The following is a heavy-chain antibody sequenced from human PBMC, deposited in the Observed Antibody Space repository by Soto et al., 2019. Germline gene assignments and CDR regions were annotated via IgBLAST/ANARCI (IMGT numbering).Heavy chain of an antibody. J-gene: IGHJ6*02. D-gene: IGHD1-20*01. CDR3: PVGIYYYGWDG. CDR2: ISSRGDST. V-gene: IGHV3-23*01. CDR1: GFTFSAYA. Sequence: EVQLLESGGGLVQPGGSLRLSCAASGFTFSAYAMIWFRQAPGKGLEWVSTISSRGDSTYYADSVKGRFTISRDNYKXXXXXQMNNLRAEDTARYYCPVGIYYYGWDGWGQGTTVTVSS.